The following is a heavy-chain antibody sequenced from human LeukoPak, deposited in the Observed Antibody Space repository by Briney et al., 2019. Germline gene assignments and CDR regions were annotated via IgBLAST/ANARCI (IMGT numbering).Heavy chain of an antibody. CDR3: ARDPAAGIDY. V-gene: IGHV3-21*01. CDR2: ISSSSSYI. Sequence: GGSLRLSCAASGFTFSSYSMNWVRPAPGKGLEWVSSISSSSSYIYYADSVKGRFTISRDNAKNSLYLQMNSLRAEDTAVYYCARDPAAGIDYWGQGTLVTVSS. J-gene: IGHJ4*02. CDR1: GFTFSSYS. D-gene: IGHD6-13*01.